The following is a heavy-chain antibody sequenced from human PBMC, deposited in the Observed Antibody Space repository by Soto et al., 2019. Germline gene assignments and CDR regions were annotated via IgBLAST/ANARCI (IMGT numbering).Heavy chain of an antibody. CDR2: ITPIFGTA. J-gene: IGHJ6*02. V-gene: IGHV1-69*13. Sequence: SVKVSCKASGGTFSSYAISWVRQAPGQGLEWMGGITPIFGTANYAQKFQGRVTITADESTSTAYMELSSLRSEDTAVYYCARRGVGARGDYYGMDVWGQGTTVTVSS. CDR1: GGTFSSYA. CDR3: ARRGVGARGDYYGMDV. D-gene: IGHD1-26*01.